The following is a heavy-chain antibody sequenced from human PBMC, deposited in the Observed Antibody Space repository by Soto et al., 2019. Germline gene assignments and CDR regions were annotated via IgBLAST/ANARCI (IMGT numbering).Heavy chain of an antibody. J-gene: IGHJ5*02. CDR2: IYYSGST. CDR3: ASRIAAAGNGNWFDH. Sequence: PSVTLCRTCTVSPGSISSGGYYCSWIRQPPGKGLAWIGYIYYSGSTYYNPSLKSRVTISVDTSKNQFSMKLSSVTAADTAVYYCASRIAAAGNGNWFDHWGQGTLVTVS. CDR1: PGSISSGGYY. V-gene: IGHV4-31*03. D-gene: IGHD6-13*01.